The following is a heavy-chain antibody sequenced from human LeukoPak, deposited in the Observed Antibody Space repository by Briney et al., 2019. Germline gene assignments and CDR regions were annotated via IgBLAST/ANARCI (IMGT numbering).Heavy chain of an antibody. D-gene: IGHD2-15*01. V-gene: IGHV4-38-2*02. CDR3: AREGYCSGGSCYSEIDY. CDR2: IYHSGST. J-gene: IGHJ4*02. Sequence: PSETLSLTCAVSGYSISSGYYWGWIRQPPGKGLEWIGSIYHSGSTYYNPSLKSRVTISVDTSKNQFSLKLSSVTAADTAVYYCAREGYCSGGSCYSEIDYRGQGTLVTVSS. CDR1: GYSISSGYY.